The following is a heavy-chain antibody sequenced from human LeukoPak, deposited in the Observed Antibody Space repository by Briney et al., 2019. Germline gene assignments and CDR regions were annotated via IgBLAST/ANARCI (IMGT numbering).Heavy chain of an antibody. Sequence: GGSPTLSCAASGFSFRSYAMSWVRQAPGKGLEWVSAISDSGTATNHADFVRGGLTISRDNSKNTLYLQMDSLGAEDTAVYYCAKRSCGGGSCNFDYWGQGTLVTVSS. CDR1: GFSFRSYA. J-gene: IGHJ4*02. CDR2: ISDSGTAT. D-gene: IGHD2-15*01. V-gene: IGHV3-23*01. CDR3: AKRSCGGGSCNFDY.